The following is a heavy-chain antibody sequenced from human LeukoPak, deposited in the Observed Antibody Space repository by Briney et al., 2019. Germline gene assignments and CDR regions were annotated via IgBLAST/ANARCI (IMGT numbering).Heavy chain of an antibody. V-gene: IGHV3-48*04. CDR2: ISSGGTTM. CDR3: ARHDWFDP. Sequence: GGSLRLSCAASGFTFSSYSMNWVRQAPGKGLEWISFISSGGTTMYYADSVKGRFTISRDNGKNSLYLHMNSLTAEDTAVYYCARHDWFDPWGQGTLVTVSS. D-gene: IGHD3-3*01. CDR1: GFTFSSYS. J-gene: IGHJ5*02.